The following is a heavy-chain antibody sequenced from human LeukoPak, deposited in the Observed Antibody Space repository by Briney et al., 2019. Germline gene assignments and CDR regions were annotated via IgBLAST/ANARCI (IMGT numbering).Heavy chain of an antibody. Sequence: GGSLRLSCAASGFIFSDYYMTWIRQAPGKGLEWVSFISNSGSHTNYADSVKGRVTISRDNAKNSLYLQMNSLRAEDTAVYYCARAVYGFDAFDIWGQGTMVTVSS. J-gene: IGHJ3*02. CDR3: ARAVYGFDAFDI. D-gene: IGHD4-17*01. CDR2: ISNSGSHT. CDR1: GFIFSDYY. V-gene: IGHV3-11*06.